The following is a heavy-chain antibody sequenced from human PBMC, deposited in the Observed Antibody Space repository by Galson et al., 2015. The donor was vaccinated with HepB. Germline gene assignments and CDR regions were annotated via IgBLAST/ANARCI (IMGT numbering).Heavy chain of an antibody. Sequence: SLRLSCAASGFTFSSHAMSWVRQAPGKGLEWVSSISGSGGATYSADSVKGRFTISRDNSKNTLYLQMNSLRVEDTALYYCAKDLDERGVFGFFHYGMDVWGQGTTVTVSS. CDR3: AKDLDERGVFGFFHYGMDV. CDR2: ISGSGGAT. D-gene: IGHD3-10*02. J-gene: IGHJ6*02. V-gene: IGHV3-23*01. CDR1: GFTFSSHA.